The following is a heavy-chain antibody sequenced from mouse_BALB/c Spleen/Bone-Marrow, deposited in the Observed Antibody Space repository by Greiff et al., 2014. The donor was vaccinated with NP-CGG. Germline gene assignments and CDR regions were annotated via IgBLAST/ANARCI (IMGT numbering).Heavy chain of an antibody. CDR1: GFSLTSYG. Sequence: VQRVESGPGLVAPSQSLSISCTVSGFSLTSYGVHWVRQPPGKGLEWLGVIWADGSTNYNSALMSRLSISKDNSKSQVFLKMNSLQTDDTAMYYCARITRATGAMDYWGQGTSVTVSS. CDR2: IWADGST. D-gene: IGHD1-2*01. V-gene: IGHV2-9*02. J-gene: IGHJ4*01. CDR3: ARITRATGAMDY.